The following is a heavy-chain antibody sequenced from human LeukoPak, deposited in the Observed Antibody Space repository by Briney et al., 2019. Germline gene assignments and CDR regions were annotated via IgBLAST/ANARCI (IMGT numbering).Heavy chain of an antibody. Sequence: SETLSLTCTVAGDSISSFYWSWIRQPPGKGLEWIGYIYYSGSTNYNPSLKSRVTISVDTFKNQFSLKLSSVTAADTAVYYCAREGHYDSSGYYFDYWGQGTLVTVSS. J-gene: IGHJ4*02. D-gene: IGHD3-22*01. CDR1: GDSISSFY. CDR2: IYYSGST. V-gene: IGHV4-59*01. CDR3: AREGHYDSSGYYFDY.